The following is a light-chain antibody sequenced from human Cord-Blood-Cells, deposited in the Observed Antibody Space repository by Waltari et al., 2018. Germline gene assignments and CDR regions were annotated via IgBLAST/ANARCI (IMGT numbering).Light chain of an antibody. CDR2: DVS. Sequence: QSALTQPASVSGSPGQSITISCTGTSSDVGGYNYVPWYQQPPGKAPKLMIYDVSKRPSGVSPRLSRAKSGNTAPLTISGLQAEDGADYYCSSYTGSSTVLFGGGTKLTVL. V-gene: IGLV2-14*01. J-gene: IGLJ2*01. CDR1: SSDVGGYNY. CDR3: SSYTGSSTVL.